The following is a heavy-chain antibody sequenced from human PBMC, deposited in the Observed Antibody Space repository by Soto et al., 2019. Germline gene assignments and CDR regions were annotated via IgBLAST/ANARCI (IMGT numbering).Heavy chain of an antibody. CDR2: IYYSGST. Sequence: SETLSLSCTVSGGSMSRGGYYWSWIRQYPGKGLECIGYIYYSGSTNYNPSLRSRVAISLDTSKNQFSLKLTSVTAADTAVYYCATNGGYYDASGPKYFQYWGQGTVVTVSS. CDR3: ATNGGYYDASGPKYFQY. J-gene: IGHJ1*01. CDR1: GGSMSRGGYY. V-gene: IGHV4-31*03. D-gene: IGHD3-22*01.